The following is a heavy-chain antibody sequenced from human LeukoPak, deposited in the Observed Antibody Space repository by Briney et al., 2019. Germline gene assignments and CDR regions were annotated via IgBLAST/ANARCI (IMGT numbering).Heavy chain of an antibody. V-gene: IGHV1-3*01. J-gene: IGHJ4*02. CDR3: ARAIAAAEPVDFDY. CDR2: INAGNGNT. Sequence: ASVKVSCKASGYTFTSYAMHWVRQAPGQRLEWMGWINAGNGNTKYSQKFQGRVTITRDTSASTAYMELSSLGSEDTAVYYCARAIAAAEPVDFDYWGQGTLVTVSS. CDR1: GYTFTSYA. D-gene: IGHD6-13*01.